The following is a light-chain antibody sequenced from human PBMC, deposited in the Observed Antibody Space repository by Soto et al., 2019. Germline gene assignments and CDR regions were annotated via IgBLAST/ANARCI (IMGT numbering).Light chain of an antibody. Sequence: EIVLTQSPGTLSLSPGERATLSCRASQSVSSSYLAWYQQKPGQAPRLLIYGASSRATGIPDRFSGSGSGTDFTLTISRLEPEDFAVYDCQQCGSSRTFGQGTKVDIK. J-gene: IGKJ1*01. CDR1: QSVSSSY. CDR2: GAS. V-gene: IGKV3-20*01. CDR3: QQCGSSRT.